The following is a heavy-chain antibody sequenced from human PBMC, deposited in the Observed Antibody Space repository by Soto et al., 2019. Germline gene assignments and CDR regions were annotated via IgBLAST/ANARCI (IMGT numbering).Heavy chain of an antibody. Sequence: ASVKVSCKASGGTFSSYAISWVRQAPGQGLEWMGGIIPIFGTANYAQKFQGRVTITADESTSTAYMELSSLRSEDTAVYYCASPGGVHYYDSSGYYYDYWGQGTLVTVSS. D-gene: IGHD3-22*01. CDR1: GGTFSSYA. J-gene: IGHJ4*02. CDR2: IIPIFGTA. V-gene: IGHV1-69*13. CDR3: ASPGGVHYYDSSGYYYDY.